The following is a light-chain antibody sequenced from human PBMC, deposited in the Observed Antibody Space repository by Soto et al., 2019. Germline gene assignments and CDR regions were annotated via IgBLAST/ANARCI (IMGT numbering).Light chain of an antibody. V-gene: IGKV1-5*03. J-gene: IGKJ4*01. CDR2: KAS. Sequence: DIQMTQSPSTLSASVGDRVTITCRASQSISSWLAWYQQKPGKAPKLLIYKASSLESGVPSRFSGSGSGTEFTLTISSLQPDHFATYYCQQYNSYTLTFGRGTKVEIK. CDR1: QSISSW. CDR3: QQYNSYTLT.